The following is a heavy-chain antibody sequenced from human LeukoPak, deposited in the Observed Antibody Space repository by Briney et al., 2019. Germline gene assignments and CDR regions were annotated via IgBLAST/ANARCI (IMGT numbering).Heavy chain of an antibody. CDR3: AKTHYDFWSGYLGYYYYYYMDV. V-gene: IGHV3-30*01. D-gene: IGHD3-3*01. CDR2: LSYDGSNK. J-gene: IGHJ6*03. CDR1: GFTFSSYA. Sequence: GGSLRLSCAASGFTFSSYAMHWVRQAPGKGLEWVAVLSYDGSNKYYADSVKGRFTISRDNSKNTLYLQMNSLRAEDTAVYYCAKTHYDFWSGYLGYYYYYYMDVWGKGTTVTVSS.